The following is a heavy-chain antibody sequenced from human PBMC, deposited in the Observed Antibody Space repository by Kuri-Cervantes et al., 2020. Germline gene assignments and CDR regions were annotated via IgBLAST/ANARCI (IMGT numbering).Heavy chain of an antibody. Sequence: ETLSLTCAASGFTFSSYAMSWVRQAPGKGLEWVSAISGSGGSTYYADSVKGRFTISRDNSKNTLYLQMNSLRAEDTAVYYCTTDPVPWGQGTLVTVSS. CDR2: ISGSGGST. CDR3: TTDPVP. J-gene: IGHJ5*02. CDR1: GFTFSSYA. V-gene: IGHV3-23*01.